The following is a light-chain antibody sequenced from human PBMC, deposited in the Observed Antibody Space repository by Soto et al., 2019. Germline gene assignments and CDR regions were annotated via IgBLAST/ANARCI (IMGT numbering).Light chain of an antibody. V-gene: IGKV3-15*01. Sequence: SPATLSVSPGERATLSCRASQSVNQKLGWYQQKPGQAPGLLIYVASYRATGIPARFSGSGSGTEYTLTISNLQAEDFAVYYCQQFNNWPHTFGQGTRLEIK. CDR3: QQFNNWPHT. CDR2: VAS. CDR1: QSVNQK. J-gene: IGKJ5*01.